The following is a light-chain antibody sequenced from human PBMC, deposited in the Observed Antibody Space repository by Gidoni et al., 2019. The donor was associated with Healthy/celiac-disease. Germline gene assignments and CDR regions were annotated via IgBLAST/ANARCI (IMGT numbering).Light chain of an antibody. CDR2: AAS. CDR3: QQYLSFWT. CDR1: QSVSSY. J-gene: IGKJ1*01. V-gene: IGKV3-20*01. Sequence: EIVLTQSPGTLSLSPGERATLSCRASQSVSSYLALYQQKPGQAPRLLIYAASNRATGIPDRFSGSGSGTDFTLTISRLEPEDFAVYYCQQYLSFWTFXQXTKVXIK.